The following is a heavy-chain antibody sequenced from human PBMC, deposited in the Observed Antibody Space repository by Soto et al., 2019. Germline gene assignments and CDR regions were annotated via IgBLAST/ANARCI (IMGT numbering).Heavy chain of an antibody. D-gene: IGHD2-15*01. CDR3: ARKLVAGYYYYGMDV. Sequence: ASVKVSCKASGYTFTSYGISWVRQAPGQGLECMGWISAYNGNTNYAQKLQGRVTMTTDTSTSTAYMELRSLRSDDTAVYYCARKLVAGYYYYGMDVWGQGTTVTVSS. J-gene: IGHJ6*02. CDR1: GYTFTSYG. V-gene: IGHV1-18*04. CDR2: ISAYNGNT.